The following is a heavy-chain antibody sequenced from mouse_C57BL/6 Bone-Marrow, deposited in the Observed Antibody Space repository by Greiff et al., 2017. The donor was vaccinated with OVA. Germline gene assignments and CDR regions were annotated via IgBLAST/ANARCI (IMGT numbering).Heavy chain of an antibody. Sequence: EVKVVESGGGLVQPKGSLKLSCAASGFTFNTYAMHWVRQAPGKGLEWVARIRRKSGNYATYYADSVKDTFTISRDDSQSMLYLQMNNLKPDDTAMYYCVRVVDGYLYYAMDYWGQGTSVTVSS. V-gene: IGHV10-3*01. D-gene: IGHD2-3*01. CDR1: GFTFNTYA. CDR3: VRVVDGYLYYAMDY. CDR2: IRRKSGNYAT. J-gene: IGHJ4*01.